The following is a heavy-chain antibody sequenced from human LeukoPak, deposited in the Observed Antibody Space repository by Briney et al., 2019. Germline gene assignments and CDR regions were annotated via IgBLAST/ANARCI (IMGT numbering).Heavy chain of an antibody. J-gene: IGHJ4*02. CDR2: VTFSADTT. CDR1: GISLFSHG. Sequence: GGFLRLSCAASGISLFSHGVSWVRQAPGKGLEWLSAVTFSADTTYYADSVRGRFTISRDNSKNTLYLQLSSLRAEDTAVYYCAKISWDSGGDREKFWGQGTLVTVSS. D-gene: IGHD2-21*02. CDR3: AKISWDSGGDREKF. V-gene: IGHV3-23*01.